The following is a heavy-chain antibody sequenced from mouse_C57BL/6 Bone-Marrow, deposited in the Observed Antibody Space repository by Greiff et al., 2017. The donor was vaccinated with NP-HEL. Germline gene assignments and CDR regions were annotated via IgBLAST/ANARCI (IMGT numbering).Heavy chain of an antibody. CDR2: IYPGDGDT. J-gene: IGHJ3*01. V-gene: IGHV1-80*01. Sequence: VQLVESGAELVKPGASVKISCKASGYAFSSYWMNWVKQRPGKGLEWIGQIYPGDGDTNYTGQFKDKASLTADKSSSTAYMQLSSLTSEDSAVYFCARGAYWGQGTLVTVSA. CDR1: GYAFSSYW. CDR3: ARGAY.